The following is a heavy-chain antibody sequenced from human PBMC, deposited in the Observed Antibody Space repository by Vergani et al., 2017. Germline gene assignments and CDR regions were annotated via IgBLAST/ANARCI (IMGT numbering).Heavy chain of an antibody. CDR3: ARQRGSVGFFPSSYFDGMDV. CDR2: IHHSGDT. J-gene: IGHJ6*02. D-gene: IGHD3-10*01. CDR1: DSSIMTNPY. V-gene: IGHV4-38-2*01. Sequence: QVQLQESGPGLVKPSETLTLTCDVSDSSIMTNPYWGWFRQSPGKGLEWIGCIHHSGDTHYNSSLKSRVSISIVSSSKFSLSLTSVTAADTSSYYCARQRGSVGFFPSSYFDGMDVWGHGTTVTVSS.